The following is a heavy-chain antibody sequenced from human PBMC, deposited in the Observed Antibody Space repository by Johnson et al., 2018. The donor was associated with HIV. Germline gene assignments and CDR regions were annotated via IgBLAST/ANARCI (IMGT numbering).Heavy chain of an antibody. V-gene: IGHV3-23*04. CDR2: ISGSGGST. D-gene: IGHD1-26*01. CDR1: GFTFSSYA. Sequence: MQLVESGGGLVQPGGSLRLSCAASGFTFSSYALSWVRQAPGKGLEWVSAISGSGGSTYYADSVKGRFTISRDNSKNTLYLQMNSLRAEDTAVYYCAKDPVGATWAFDIWGQGTMVTVSS. CDR3: AKDPVGATWAFDI. J-gene: IGHJ3*02.